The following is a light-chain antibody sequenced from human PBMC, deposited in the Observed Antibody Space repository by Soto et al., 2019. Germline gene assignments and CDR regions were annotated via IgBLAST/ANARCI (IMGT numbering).Light chain of an antibody. Sequence: EIVLTQSPGTLSLSPGERATLSCRAIQSVSSTFFAWYQQKPGQAPRLLIYGASSRATGIPDRFSGSGSGTDFTLTISRLEPEDFAVYYCQQYGSSPPKTFGQGTKVDIK. CDR1: QSVSSTF. V-gene: IGKV3-20*01. CDR3: QQYGSSPPKT. J-gene: IGKJ1*01. CDR2: GAS.